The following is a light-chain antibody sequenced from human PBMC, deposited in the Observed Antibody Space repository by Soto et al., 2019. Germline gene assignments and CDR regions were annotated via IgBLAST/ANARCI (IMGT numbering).Light chain of an antibody. Sequence: LVLTQSPATLSLSPGERATLSCRASPSVTNYLAWYQQKPGQAPRLVIYGAFNRATGIPARFSGSGSGTDFTLTISSLEPEDFAVYYCQQRNIWPPVTFGQGTRLEIK. CDR3: QQRNIWPPVT. V-gene: IGKV3-11*01. J-gene: IGKJ5*01. CDR1: PSVTNY. CDR2: GAF.